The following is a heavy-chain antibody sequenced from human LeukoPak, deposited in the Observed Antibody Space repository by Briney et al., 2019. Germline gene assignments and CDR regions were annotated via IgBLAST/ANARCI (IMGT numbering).Heavy chain of an antibody. CDR1: GFTVSSNY. J-gene: IGHJ6*03. CDR3: ARDRLLFDIGYYYMDV. V-gene: IGHV3-53*01. Sequence: GGSLRLSCAASGFTVSSNYMSWVRQAPGKGLEWVSVIYSGGSTYYADSVKGRFTISRDNSKNTLYLQMNSLRAEDTAVYYCARDRLLFDIGYYYMDVWGKGTTVTISS. CDR2: IYSGGST. D-gene: IGHD5-12*01.